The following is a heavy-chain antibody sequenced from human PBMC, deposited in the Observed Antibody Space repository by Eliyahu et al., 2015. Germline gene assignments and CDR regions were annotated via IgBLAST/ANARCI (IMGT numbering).Heavy chain of an antibody. Sequence: QLVESGGGVVQPGKSLSLSCAVSGFNFNGYTMNWVRQAPGKGLEWVAFISYDGHKKDYGDFAKGRFTISRDNSKNTLQLHMDSLTADDTAVYYCARDPYGSTSGPLDFWGQGTLVIVSS. CDR1: GFNFNGYT. CDR3: ARDPYGSTSGPLDF. J-gene: IGHJ4*02. CDR2: ISYDGHKK. V-gene: IGHV3-30*04. D-gene: IGHD2-15*01.